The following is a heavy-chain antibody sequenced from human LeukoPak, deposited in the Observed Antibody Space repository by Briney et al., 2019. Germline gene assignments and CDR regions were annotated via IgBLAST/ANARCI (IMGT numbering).Heavy chain of an antibody. CDR1: GFTFSSYE. D-gene: IGHD3-10*02. Sequence: GGSLRLSCAASGFTFSSYEMNWVRHAPGKGREGGSYISSSGSTIYYADSVKGRFTISRDNAKNSLYLQMNSLSAEDTAVYYCAELGITMIGGVWGKGTTVTISS. CDR3: AELGITMIGGV. J-gene: IGHJ6*04. CDR2: ISSSGSTI. V-gene: IGHV3-48*03.